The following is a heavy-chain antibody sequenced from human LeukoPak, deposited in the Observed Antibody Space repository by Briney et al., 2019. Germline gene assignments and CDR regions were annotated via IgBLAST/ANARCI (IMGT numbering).Heavy chain of an antibody. V-gene: IGHV4-4*02. CDR3: ARDWWFGELYEGDYYGMDV. CDR1: GVSISSSNW. J-gene: IGHJ6*02. Sequence: PSGTLSLTCAVSGVSISSSNWWSWVRQPPGKGLEWIGEIYHSGSTYYNPSLKSRVTISVDTSKNQFSLKLSSVTAADTAVYYCARDWWFGELYEGDYYGMDVWGQGTTVTVSS. D-gene: IGHD3-10*01. CDR2: IYHSGST.